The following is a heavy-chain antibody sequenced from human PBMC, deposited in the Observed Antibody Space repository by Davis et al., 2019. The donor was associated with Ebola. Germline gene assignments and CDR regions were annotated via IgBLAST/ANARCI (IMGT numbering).Heavy chain of an antibody. CDR2: IHTNGGT. D-gene: IGHD3-22*01. V-gene: IGHV4-4*08. Sequence: SETLSLTCTVSGASISNYYWSWIRQPPGKGLEYIGYIHTNGGTDYNPSLRSRVTFAVDTSENQFSLKVNSVTASDTAVYYCARDWAYYYDNNGDYWGQGTLVTVSS. CDR1: GASISNYY. CDR3: ARDWAYYYDNNGDY. J-gene: IGHJ4*02.